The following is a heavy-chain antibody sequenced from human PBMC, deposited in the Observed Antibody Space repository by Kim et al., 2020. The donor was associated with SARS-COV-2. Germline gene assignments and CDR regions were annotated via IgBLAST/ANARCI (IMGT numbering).Heavy chain of an antibody. D-gene: IGHD4-17*01. V-gene: IGHV4-38-2*02. CDR2: IYHSGST. J-gene: IGHJ4*02. CDR1: GYSISSGYY. CDR3: ARDLEGLRRAS. Sequence: SETLSLTCTVSGYSISSGYYWGWIRQPPGKGLEWIGSIYHSGSTYYNPSLKSRVTISVDTSKNQFSLKLSSVTAADTAVYYCARDLEGLRRASWGQGTLVTVSS.